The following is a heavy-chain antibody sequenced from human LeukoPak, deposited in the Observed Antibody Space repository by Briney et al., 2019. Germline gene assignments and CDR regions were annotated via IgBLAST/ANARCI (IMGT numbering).Heavy chain of an antibody. Sequence: SETLSLTCTVSGGSISSYFWSWIRQPPGKGLEWIGYVYYSGSTNYNPSLKSRVTISVDTSKTQFSLKLSSVTAADTAVYYCARRLTSYGSGTKNWFDPWGQGTLVTVSS. CDR3: ARRLTSYGSGTKNWFDP. J-gene: IGHJ5*02. CDR1: GGSISSYF. V-gene: IGHV4-59*08. CDR2: VYYSGST. D-gene: IGHD3-10*01.